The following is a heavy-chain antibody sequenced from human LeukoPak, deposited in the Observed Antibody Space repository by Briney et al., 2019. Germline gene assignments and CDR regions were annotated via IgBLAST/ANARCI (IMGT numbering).Heavy chain of an antibody. Sequence: ASVKVSCKTSGYTFTDYFIHWVRQAPGQGLEWMGRVNPKTAVTEPEQKFQGRVTITRDTSISTVYMELNRLTSDDTALYYCARDLSSTANWEFDYWGQGTLVTVSS. V-gene: IGHV1-2*06. D-gene: IGHD7-27*01. CDR3: ARDLSSTANWEFDY. CDR2: VNPKTAVT. J-gene: IGHJ4*02. CDR1: GYTFTDYF.